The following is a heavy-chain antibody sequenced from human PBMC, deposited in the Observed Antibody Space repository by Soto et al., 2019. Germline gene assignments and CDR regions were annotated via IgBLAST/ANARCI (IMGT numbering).Heavy chain of an antibody. CDR3: SGGIAARPLGY. Sequence: QLQLQESGSGLVKPSQTLSLTCAVSGGSISSGGDSWSWIRQPPGKGLEWIGYIYHSGSTYYKPSLKSRITISVDRSKNQFSLKLSSVTAADKTVYYCSGGIAARPLGYWGQGTLVTVSS. CDR2: IYHSGST. D-gene: IGHD6-6*01. V-gene: IGHV4-30-2*01. CDR1: GGSISSGGDS. J-gene: IGHJ4*02.